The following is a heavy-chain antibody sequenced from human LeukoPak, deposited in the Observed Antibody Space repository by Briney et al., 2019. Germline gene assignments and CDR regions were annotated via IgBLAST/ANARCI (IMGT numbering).Heavy chain of an antibody. CDR1: GFTFSNAW. V-gene: IGHV3-15*01. CDR3: TIDLYYDSSGYRKRIDY. CDR2: IKSKTDGGTT. D-gene: IGHD3-22*01. Sequence: PGGSLRLSCAASGFTFSNAWMSWVRQAPGKGLEWVGRIKSKTDGGTTDYAAPVKGRFTISRDDSKNTLYLQMNSLKTEDTAVYYCTIDLYYDSSGYRKRIDYWGQGTLVTVSS. J-gene: IGHJ4*02.